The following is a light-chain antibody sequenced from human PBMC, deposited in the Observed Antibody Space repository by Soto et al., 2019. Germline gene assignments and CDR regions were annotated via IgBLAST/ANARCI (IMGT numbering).Light chain of an antibody. J-gene: IGLJ1*01. V-gene: IGLV1-44*01. Sequence: QSVLTQPPSASGTPGQSVTISCSGSSSNIGSNTVNWYQQLQGTAPKLLICSNNQRPSGVPDRFSVSKSGTSASLAISGLQPEDEADYYCEAWDDSRNAHVLGAGRKVPV. CDR3: EAWDDSRNAHV. CDR2: SNN. CDR1: SSNIGSNT.